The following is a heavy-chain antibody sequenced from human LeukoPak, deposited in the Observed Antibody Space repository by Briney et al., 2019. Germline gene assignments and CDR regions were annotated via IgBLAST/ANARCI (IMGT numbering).Heavy chain of an antibody. D-gene: IGHD3-16*01. CDR1: GYTFTSYG. CDR3: ARGRTYGCEDY. V-gene: IGHV1-18*01. Sequence: ASVKVSCKASGYTFTSYGISWVRQAPGQGLEWMGWIGAYNGNTNYAQKFQGRVTMTRNTSISTAYMELSSLRSEDTAVYYCARGRTYGCEDYWGQGTLVTVSS. CDR2: IGAYNGNT. J-gene: IGHJ4*02.